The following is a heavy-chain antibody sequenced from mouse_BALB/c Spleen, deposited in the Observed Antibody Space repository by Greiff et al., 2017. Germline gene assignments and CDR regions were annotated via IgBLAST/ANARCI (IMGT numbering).Heavy chain of an antibody. CDR1: GFNITDTY. CDR2: IDPANGNT. J-gene: IGHJ4*01. D-gene: IGHD1-1*01. V-gene: IGHV14-3*02. Sequence: VQLQQSGAELVKPGASVKLSCTASGFNITDTYMHWVKQRPEQGLEWIGRIDPANGNTKYDPKFQGKATITADTSSNTAYLQLSSLTSDDTAVYYCARECAVLRPIDYWGQGTSVTVSA. CDR3: ARECAVLRPIDY.